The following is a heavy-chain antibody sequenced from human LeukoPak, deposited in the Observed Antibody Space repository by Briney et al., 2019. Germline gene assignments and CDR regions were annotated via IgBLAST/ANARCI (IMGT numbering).Heavy chain of an antibody. V-gene: IGHV3-33*01. J-gene: IGHJ3*02. Sequence: GGSLRLSCAAPGFSLSNYAMHWVRQTPGKGLEWVAVIWYDGSNEYYSEFVKGRFAISRDTSRNTLYLQMNNVRAEDTAVYYCARDRAGFLDAFDICGQGTMVTVSS. CDR2: IWYDGSNE. CDR3: ARDRAGFLDAFDI. CDR1: GFSLSNYA. D-gene: IGHD3-10*01.